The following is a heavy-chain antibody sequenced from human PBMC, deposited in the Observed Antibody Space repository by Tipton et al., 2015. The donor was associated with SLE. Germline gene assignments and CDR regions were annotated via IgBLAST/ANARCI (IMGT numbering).Heavy chain of an antibody. V-gene: IGHV1-3*01. Sequence: QVQLVQSGAEVKKPGASVKVSCKASGYIFTNYDIIWVRQAPGQGLEWMGWINAGNGNTKYSQKFQGRVTITRDTSASTGYMELSSVRSEDTAVYYCASGDTTGTTEFWGQGTLVTVSS. CDR3: ASGDTTGTTEF. CDR2: INAGNGNT. J-gene: IGHJ4*02. D-gene: IGHD1-1*01. CDR1: GYIFTNYD.